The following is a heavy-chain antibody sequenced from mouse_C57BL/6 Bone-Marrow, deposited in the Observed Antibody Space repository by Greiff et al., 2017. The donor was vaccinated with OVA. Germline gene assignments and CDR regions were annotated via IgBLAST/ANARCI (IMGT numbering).Heavy chain of an antibody. V-gene: IGHV5-6*01. CDR1: GFTFSSYG. CDR2: ISSGGSYT. D-gene: IGHD1-1*01. J-gene: IGHJ3*01. CDR3: ARQDYYGSSPFAY. Sequence: EVKLVESGGDLVKPGGSLKLSCAASGFTFSSYGMSWVRQTPDKRLAWVATISSGGSYTYYPDSVKGRFTISRDNAKNTLYLQMSSLKSEDTAMYYCARQDYYGSSPFAYWGQGTLVTVSA.